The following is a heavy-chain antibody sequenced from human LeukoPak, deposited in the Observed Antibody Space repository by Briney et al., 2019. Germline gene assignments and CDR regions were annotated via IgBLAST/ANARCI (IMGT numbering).Heavy chain of an antibody. CDR2: ISSSSSYT. CDR1: GFTFSDYY. V-gene: IGHV3-11*06. D-gene: IGHD5-18*01. CDR3: ARDEGYSYGSCDY. Sequence: GSLRLSCAASGFTFSDYYMSWIRQAPGKGLEWLSYISSSSSYTNYADSVKGRFTISRDNAKNSLYLQMNSLRAEDTAVYYCARDEGYSYGSCDYWGQGTLVTVSS. J-gene: IGHJ4*02.